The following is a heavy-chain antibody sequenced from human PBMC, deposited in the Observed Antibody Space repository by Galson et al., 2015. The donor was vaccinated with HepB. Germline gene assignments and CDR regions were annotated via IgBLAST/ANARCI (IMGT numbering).Heavy chain of an antibody. CDR1: GFTFSSYA. V-gene: IGHV3-30*04. J-gene: IGHJ3*02. Sequence: SLRLSCAASGFTFSSYAMHWVRQAPGKGLEWVAVISYDGSNKYYADSVKGRFTISRDNSKNTLYLQMNSLRAEDTAVYYCARIPSGYEGDDAFDIWGQGTMVTVSS. D-gene: IGHD5-12*01. CDR2: ISYDGSNK. CDR3: ARIPSGYEGDDAFDI.